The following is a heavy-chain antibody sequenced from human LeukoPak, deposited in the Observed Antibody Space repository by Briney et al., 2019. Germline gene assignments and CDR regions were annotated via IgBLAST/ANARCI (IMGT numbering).Heavy chain of an antibody. V-gene: IGHV4-34*01. J-gene: IGHJ4*02. Sequence: SETLSLTCGVSGGAFSVYYWSWIRQAPGKGLEWIGEMIQSGSSNYNPSLRSRVTISGDTSRNQFSLKLNSLTAADTAVYYCARGNIVATILGGLHGTTAFDFWGQGILVTVSS. CDR3: ARGNIVATILGGLHGTTAFDF. CDR1: GGAFSVYY. CDR2: MIQSGSS. D-gene: IGHD5-12*01.